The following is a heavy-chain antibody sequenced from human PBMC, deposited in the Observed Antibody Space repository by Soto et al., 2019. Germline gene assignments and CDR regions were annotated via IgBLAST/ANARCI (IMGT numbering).Heavy chain of an antibody. CDR2: IWYDGSNK. J-gene: IGHJ4*02. Sequence: QVQLVESGGGVVQPGRSLRLSCVASGFTFSSFGMHWVRRAPGKGLEWVAVIWYDGSNKYYADSVKGRFTISRDNSKNTLYLQMNSLRAEDTAVYYCARWSGDYWAQGTLVTVSS. CDR3: ARWSGDY. CDR1: GFTFSSFG. D-gene: IGHD3-3*01. V-gene: IGHV3-33*01.